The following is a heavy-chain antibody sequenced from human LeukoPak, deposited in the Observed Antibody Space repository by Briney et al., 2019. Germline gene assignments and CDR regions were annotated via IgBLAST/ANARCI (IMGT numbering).Heavy chain of an antibody. CDR2: ISAYNGNT. D-gene: IGHD1-26*01. CDR1: GYTFTSYG. V-gene: IGHV1-18*01. J-gene: IGHJ6*03. CDR3: ARSGTTRYYYYYMDV. Sequence: ASVKVSCKASGYTFTSYGISWVRQAPGQGLEWMGWISAYNGNTNYAQKLQGRVTMTTDTSTSTAYMELRSLRSDDTAVYYCARSGTTRYYYYYMDVWGKGTTVTVSS.